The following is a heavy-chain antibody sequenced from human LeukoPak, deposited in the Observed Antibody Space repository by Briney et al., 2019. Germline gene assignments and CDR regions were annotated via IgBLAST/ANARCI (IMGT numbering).Heavy chain of an antibody. V-gene: IGHV3-7*01. J-gene: IGHJ4*02. CDR1: GFTFSSYW. CDR2: MNQDGRER. CDR3: GSPRRGY. Sequence: PGGSLRLSCAASGFTFSSYWMSWVRQAPGKGLEWVATMNQDGRERYYVNSVKGRFTISRDNGKNSLYLQMNSLRAEDTAVYLCGSPRRGYWGQGTLVIVSS.